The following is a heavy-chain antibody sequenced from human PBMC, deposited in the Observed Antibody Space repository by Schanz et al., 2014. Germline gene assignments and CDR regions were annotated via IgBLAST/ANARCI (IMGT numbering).Heavy chain of an antibody. J-gene: IGHJ4*02. CDR3: ARLPGLYCSGGACYRGY. V-gene: IGHV4-39*01. CDR2: IYYSGST. D-gene: IGHD2-15*01. Sequence: QLQLQESGPGLVKPSETLSLTCTVSGGSISSSGYYWGWIRQPPGNGLEWIGSIYYSGSTYYNPPIKSRAPIRVATPKNHFPLRAPCVPATDTAVYYCARLPGLYCSGGACYRGYWGQGTLVTVSS. CDR1: GGSISSSGYY.